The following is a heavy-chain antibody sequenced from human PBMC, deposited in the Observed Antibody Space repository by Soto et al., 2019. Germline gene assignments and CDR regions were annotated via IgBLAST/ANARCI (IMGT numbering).Heavy chain of an antibody. V-gene: IGHV1-2*02. J-gene: IGHJ5*02. D-gene: IGHD1-26*01. CDR2: INPNSGGT. Sequence: GASVKVSCKASGYTFTAYYVHWVRQSPGQGLEWMGWINPNSGGTNYAQKFQGEFTMTSDTSISTAYMELSSLRSDDTAVYYCARSSGGNFGIIIEGTNWFAPWGQGTLVTVSS. CDR1: GYTFTAYY. CDR3: ARSSGGNFGIIIEGTNWFAP.